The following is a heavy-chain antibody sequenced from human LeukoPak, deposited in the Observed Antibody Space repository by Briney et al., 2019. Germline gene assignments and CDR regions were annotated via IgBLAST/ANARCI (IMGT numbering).Heavy chain of an antibody. D-gene: IGHD2-21*02. CDR1: GGSISSYY. CDR2: IYTSGSI. V-gene: IGHV4-4*07. Sequence: SETLSLTCTVSGGSISSYYWSWIRQPAGKGLEWIGRIYTSGSINYNPSLKSRVTMSVDTSKNQFSLKLSSVTAADTAVYYCARMKDCGGDCYSADYWGQGTLVTVSS. CDR3: ARMKDCGGDCYSADY. J-gene: IGHJ4*02.